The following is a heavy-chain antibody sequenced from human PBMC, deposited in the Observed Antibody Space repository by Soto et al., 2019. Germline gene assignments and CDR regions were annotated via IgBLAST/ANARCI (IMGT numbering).Heavy chain of an antibody. V-gene: IGHV4-39*01. J-gene: IGHJ6*02. CDR1: GGSISSSSYY. CDR2: IYYSGST. Sequence: PSETLSLTCTVSGGSISSSSYYWGWIRQPPGKGLEWIGSIYYSGSTYYNPSLKSRVTISVDTSKNQFSLKLSSVTAADTAVYYCASSLLYYDFWSGSYYYGMDVWGQGTTVT. CDR3: ASSLLYYDFWSGSYYYGMDV. D-gene: IGHD3-3*01.